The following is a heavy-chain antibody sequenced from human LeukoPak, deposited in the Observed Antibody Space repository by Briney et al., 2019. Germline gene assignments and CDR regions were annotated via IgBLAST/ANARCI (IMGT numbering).Heavy chain of an antibody. V-gene: IGHV3-66*02. CDR2: IYSGGST. CDR3: ARGTGYYYYMDV. D-gene: IGHD1-14*01. J-gene: IGHJ6*03. CDR1: GFTVSSNY. Sequence: GGSLRLSCAASGFTVSSNYMSWVRQAAGKGLEWVSVIYSGGSTYYADSVKGRFTISRDNSKNTLYLQMNSLRAEDTAVYYCARGTGYYYYMDVWGKGTTVTVSS.